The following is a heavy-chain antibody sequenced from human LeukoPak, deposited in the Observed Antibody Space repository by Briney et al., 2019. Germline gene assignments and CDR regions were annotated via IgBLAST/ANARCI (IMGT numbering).Heavy chain of an antibody. CDR1: GGSISSGGYS. V-gene: IGHV4-30-2*01. CDR2: IYHSGST. Sequence: SQTLSLTCAVSGGSISSGGYSWSWIRQPPGKGLEWIGYIYHSGSTYYNPSLKSRVTISVDRSKNQFSLKLSSVTAADTAVYYCAREGGYDSSGYYYFDYWGQGTLVTVSS. D-gene: IGHD3-22*01. CDR3: AREGGYDSSGYYYFDY. J-gene: IGHJ4*02.